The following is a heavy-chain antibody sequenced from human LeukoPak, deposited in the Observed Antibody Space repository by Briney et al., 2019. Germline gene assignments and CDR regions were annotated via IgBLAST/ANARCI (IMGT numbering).Heavy chain of an antibody. J-gene: IGHJ4*02. V-gene: IGHV3-53*01. Sequence: GGSLRLSCAASGFTVSSNYMSWVRQAPGKGLEWVSVIYSGGSTYYADSVKGRFTISRDNSKNTLYLQMNSLGAEDTAVYYCARVRYFDWLQYYFDYWGQGTLVTVSS. D-gene: IGHD3-9*01. CDR2: IYSGGST. CDR3: ARVRYFDWLQYYFDY. CDR1: GFTVSSNY.